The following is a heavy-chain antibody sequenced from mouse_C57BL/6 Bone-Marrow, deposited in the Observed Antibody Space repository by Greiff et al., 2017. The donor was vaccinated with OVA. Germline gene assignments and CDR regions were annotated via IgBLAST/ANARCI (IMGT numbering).Heavy chain of an antibody. D-gene: IGHD2-3*01. CDR2: INPSNGGT. V-gene: IGHV1-53*01. CDR1: GYTFTSYW. CDR3: ARSGIYDGYPAWFAY. Sequence: QVQLQQPGTELVKPGASVKLSCKASGYTFTSYWMHWVKQRPGQGLEWIGNINPSNGGTNYNEKFKSKATLTVDKSSSTAYMPLSSLTSEDSAVYYGARSGIYDGYPAWFAYWGQGTLVTVSA. J-gene: IGHJ3*01.